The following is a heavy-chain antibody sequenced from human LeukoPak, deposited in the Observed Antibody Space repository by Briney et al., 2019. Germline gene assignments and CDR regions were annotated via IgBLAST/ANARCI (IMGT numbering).Heavy chain of an antibody. D-gene: IGHD3-10*01. J-gene: IGHJ5*02. Sequence: SETLFLTCTVSGGSISSYYWSWIRQPPGKGLEWIGYIYYSGSTNYNPSLKSRVTISVDTSKNQFSLKLSSVTAADTAVYYCARGARWFGLNWFDPWGQGTLVTVSS. V-gene: IGHV4-59*01. CDR3: ARGARWFGLNWFDP. CDR1: GGSISSYY. CDR2: IYYSGST.